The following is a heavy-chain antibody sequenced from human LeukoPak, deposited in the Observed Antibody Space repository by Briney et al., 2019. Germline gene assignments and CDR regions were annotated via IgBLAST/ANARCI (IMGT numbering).Heavy chain of an antibody. CDR1: GGTFSSYA. Sequence: ASVKVSCKASGGTFSSYAISWVRQAPGQGLEWMGGIIPVFGTTKYAQKFQGRVTTTTDESTSTAYMELSSLRSEDTAVYYCARYDHLYNWFDPWGQGTLVTVSS. CDR3: ARYDHLYNWFDP. CDR2: IIPVFGTT. V-gene: IGHV1-69*05. J-gene: IGHJ5*02. D-gene: IGHD3-16*01.